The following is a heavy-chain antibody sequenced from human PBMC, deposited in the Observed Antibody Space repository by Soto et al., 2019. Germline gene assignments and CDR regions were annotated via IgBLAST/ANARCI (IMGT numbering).Heavy chain of an antibody. V-gene: IGHV3-23*01. CDR1: GFTFSTFA. CDR2: IGAHDDGYT. Sequence: VQLLESGGGLVQPGGSLRLSCAASGFTFSTFAMTWVRQGPGKGVEWVSYIGAHDDGYTHYADSVKGRFTVSRDNSKNTLHLQMNSLRADDTAMYYCAKGDWADYWGPGALVTVSS. D-gene: IGHD3-9*01. CDR3: AKGDWADY. J-gene: IGHJ4*02.